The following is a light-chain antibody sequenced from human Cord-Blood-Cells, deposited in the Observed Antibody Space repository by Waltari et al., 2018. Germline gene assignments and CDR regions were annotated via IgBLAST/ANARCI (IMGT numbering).Light chain of an antibody. V-gene: IGKV1-39*01. CDR3: QQSYSTHRT. J-gene: IGKJ1*01. Sequence: DIQMTQSPSSLSASVGDRVTITCRASQSISSYLNWYQQKPGKAPKFLIYAASSFQSGVPSRFSGSGSGTDFTLTISSLQPEDFATYYCQQSYSTHRTFGQGTKVEIK. CDR2: AAS. CDR1: QSISSY.